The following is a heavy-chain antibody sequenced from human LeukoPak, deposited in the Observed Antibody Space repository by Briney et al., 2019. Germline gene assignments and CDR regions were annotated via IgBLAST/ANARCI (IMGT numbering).Heavy chain of an antibody. CDR1: GFTFSSYS. CDR3: ARGGDSWDFDY. J-gene: IGHJ4*02. CDR2: ISSSGSYI. V-gene: IGHV3-21*01. D-gene: IGHD3-3*01. Sequence: PGGSLRLSCAASGFTFSSYSVFWVRQAPGKGLEWVSSISSSGSYIYYADSVKGRFTISRDNAKNSLYLQMNSLRAEHTAVYYCARGGDSWDFDYWGQGTLVTVSS.